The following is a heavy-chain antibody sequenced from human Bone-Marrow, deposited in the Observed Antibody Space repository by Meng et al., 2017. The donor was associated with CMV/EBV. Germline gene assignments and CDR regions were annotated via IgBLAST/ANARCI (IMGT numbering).Heavy chain of an antibody. Sequence: YGVSFNNYYWTWLRQPPGKGLEWIGEINHSGRTNYNPSLKSRVAMSVDTSKNQFSLNLTSVTAADTAVYYCARPHRSYDFWSGAPDYWGQGTLVTVSS. D-gene: IGHD3-3*01. CDR1: GVSFNNYY. V-gene: IGHV4-34*01. CDR3: ARPHRSYDFWSGAPDY. J-gene: IGHJ4*02. CDR2: INHSGRT.